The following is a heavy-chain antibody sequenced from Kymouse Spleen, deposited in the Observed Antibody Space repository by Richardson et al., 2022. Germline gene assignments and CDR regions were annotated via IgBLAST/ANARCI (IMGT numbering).Heavy chain of an antibody. D-gene: IGHD2-21*02. CDR1: GFTFDDYA. V-gene: IGHV3-9*01. CDR2: ISWNSGSI. CDR3: AKDRGIVVVKGYFDL. Sequence: EVQLVESGGGLVQPGRSLRLSCAASGFTFDDYAMHWVRQAPGKGLEWVSGISWNSGSIGYADSVKGRFTISRDNAKNSLYLQMNSLRAEDTALYYCAKDRGIVVVKGYFDLWGRGTLVTVSS. J-gene: IGHJ2*01.